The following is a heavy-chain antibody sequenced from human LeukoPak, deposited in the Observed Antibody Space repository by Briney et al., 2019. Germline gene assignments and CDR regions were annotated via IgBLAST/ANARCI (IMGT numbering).Heavy chain of an antibody. CDR3: VRDGGLRGAI. CDR2: ISSGSGTI. CDR1: GFTVSSNN. J-gene: IGHJ1*01. D-gene: IGHD6-25*01. V-gene: IGHV3-48*04. Sequence: QSGGSLRLSCAASGFTVSSNNMHWLRQSPGGGLEWLSYISSGSGTIYSADSLKGRLPTPRDNAKDSLYLEMNSLRVEDTAVYYCVRDGGLRGAIWGRGTLVTVSS.